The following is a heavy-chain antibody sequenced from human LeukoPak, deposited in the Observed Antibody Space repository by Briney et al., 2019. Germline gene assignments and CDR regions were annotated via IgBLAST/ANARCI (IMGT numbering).Heavy chain of an antibody. Sequence: GGSLRLSCAASGFTFSNYWMTWVRQPPGKGLEWVADIKQDGSEKLYVNSVRGRFTISRDNAKISLFLEMNSLRAEDTAVYYCARDNGVVHGVYYMDVWGKGTTVTVSS. J-gene: IGHJ6*03. V-gene: IGHV3-7*01. D-gene: IGHD3-3*01. CDR2: IKQDGSEK. CDR1: GFTFSNYW. CDR3: ARDNGVVHGVYYMDV.